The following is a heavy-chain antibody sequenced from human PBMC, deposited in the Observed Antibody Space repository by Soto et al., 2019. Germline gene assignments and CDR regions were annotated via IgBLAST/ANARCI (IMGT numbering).Heavy chain of an antibody. V-gene: IGHV3-30*18. CDR2: ISYDGSNK. J-gene: IGHJ4*02. CDR3: AKAWYYDILTGWPYYFDY. D-gene: IGHD3-9*01. Sequence: GGSLRLSCAASGFTFSSYGMHWVRQAPGKGLEWVAVISYDGSNKYYADSVKGRFTISRDNSKNTLYLQMSSLRAEDTAVYYCAKAWYYDILTGWPYYFDYWGQGTLVTVSS. CDR1: GFTFSSYG.